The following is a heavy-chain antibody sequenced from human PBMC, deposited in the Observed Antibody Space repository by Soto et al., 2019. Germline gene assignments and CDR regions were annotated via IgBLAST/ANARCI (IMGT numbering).Heavy chain of an antibody. D-gene: IGHD6-19*01. Sequence: QVLMHESGPGLVKPSETLSLTCTVSGASVISGNQYWSWIRQPPGKRLEWIGFIYNSVITNYSPSLKSRVSISADTSRNQFSLKMSSVTAADTAVYYCARGWDANSWGQGALVTVSS. V-gene: IGHV4-61*01. CDR3: ARGWDANS. CDR2: IYNSVIT. J-gene: IGHJ4*02. CDR1: GASVISGNQY.